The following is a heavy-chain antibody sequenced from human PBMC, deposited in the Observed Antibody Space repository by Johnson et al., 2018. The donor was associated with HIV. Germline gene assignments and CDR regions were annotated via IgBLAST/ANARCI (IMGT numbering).Heavy chain of an antibody. V-gene: IGHV3-30*04. CDR2: ISYAGSNK. J-gene: IGHJ3*02. Sequence: LEWVAVISYAGSNKLYADSVKGRFTISRDNAKNSLYLQMNSLRAEDKAVYYCARDFYDSSGWIPLDAFDIWGQGTMVTVSS. D-gene: IGHD3-22*01. CDR3: ARDFYDSSGWIPLDAFDI.